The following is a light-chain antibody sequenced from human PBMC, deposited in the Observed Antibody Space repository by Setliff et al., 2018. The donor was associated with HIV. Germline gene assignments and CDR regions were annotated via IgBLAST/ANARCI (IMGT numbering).Light chain of an antibody. J-gene: IGLJ1*01. Sequence: QSALTQPPSVSGSPGQSVTISCTGTSSDVGSYNRVSWYQQPPGTAPTLMIYEVSNRPSGVPDRFSGSKSGNTASLTISGLQAEDEADYYCSSSTSSSTPYVFGTGTKVTVL. CDR1: SSDVGSYNR. V-gene: IGLV2-18*02. CDR2: EVS. CDR3: SSSTSSSTPYV.